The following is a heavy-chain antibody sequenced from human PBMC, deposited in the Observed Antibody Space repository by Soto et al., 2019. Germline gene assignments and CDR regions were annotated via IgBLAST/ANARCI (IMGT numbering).Heavy chain of an antibody. CDR1: GFTFSSQW. J-gene: IGHJ4*02. CDR3: VRDIH. V-gene: IGHV3-74*03. CDR2: INSDGSRI. Sequence: EVQLVESGGGLVQPGGSLRLSCAASGFTFSSQWMYWVRQSPGKGPVWVSYINSDGSRIAYADSVKGRFTISRDNAKNTLYLQMNSLRVEDTAVYYCVRDIHWGRGTLVTVSS.